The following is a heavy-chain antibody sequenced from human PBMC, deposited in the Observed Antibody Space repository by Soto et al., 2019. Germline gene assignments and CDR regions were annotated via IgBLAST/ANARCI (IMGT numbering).Heavy chain of an antibody. D-gene: IGHD6-19*01. V-gene: IGHV3-7*03. CDR3: ARPPSSGWPDAFDI. CDR1: GFTFSSYW. Sequence: ELQLVESGGGLVQPGGSLRLSCAASGFTFSSYWMSWVRQAPGKGLEWVANIKQDGSEKYYVDSVKGRFTISRDNAKNSLYLQMNSLRAEDTAVYYCARPPSSGWPDAFDIWGQGTMVTVSS. J-gene: IGHJ3*02. CDR2: IKQDGSEK.